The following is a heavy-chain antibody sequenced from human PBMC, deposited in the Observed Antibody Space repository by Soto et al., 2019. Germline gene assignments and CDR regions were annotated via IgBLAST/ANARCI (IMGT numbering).Heavy chain of an antibody. CDR2: IYYSGST. Sequence: NPSETLSLTCTVSGGSISSGGYYWSWIRQHPGKGLEWIGYIYYSGSTYYNPSLKSRVTISVDTSKNQFSLKLSSVTAADTAVYYCARDRGSYSSSLVGMDVWGQGTTVTVSS. J-gene: IGHJ6*02. CDR1: GGSISSGGYY. CDR3: ARDRGSYSSSLVGMDV. V-gene: IGHV4-31*03. D-gene: IGHD6-6*01.